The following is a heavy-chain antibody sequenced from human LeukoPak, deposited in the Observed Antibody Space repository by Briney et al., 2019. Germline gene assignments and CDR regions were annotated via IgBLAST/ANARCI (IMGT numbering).Heavy chain of an antibody. Sequence: ASVKVSCKASEYTFTGYYMHWVRQAPGQGLEWMGWINPNSGGTNYAQKFQGRVTMTRDTSISTAYMELSRLRSDDTAVYYSARDVSPFYDSSGRGDFYWGQGTLVTVSS. J-gene: IGHJ4*02. CDR1: EYTFTGYY. D-gene: IGHD3-22*01. CDR3: ARDVSPFYDSSGRGDFY. CDR2: INPNSGGT. V-gene: IGHV1-2*02.